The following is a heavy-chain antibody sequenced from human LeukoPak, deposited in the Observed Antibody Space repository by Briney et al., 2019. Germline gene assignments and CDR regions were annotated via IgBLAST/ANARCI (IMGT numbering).Heavy chain of an antibody. V-gene: IGHV4-59*01. CDR3: ARGRGMATIPFDF. Sequence: SETLSLTCTVSGGSISTYYWSWIRQPPGRGLEWIGYIFSSGSTNYNPSLKSRVTMSVDTSKNQFSLKLSSATAADTAVYYCARGRGMATIPFDFWGQGTLVTVSS. J-gene: IGHJ4*02. CDR1: GGSISTYY. CDR2: IFSSGST. D-gene: IGHD5-12*01.